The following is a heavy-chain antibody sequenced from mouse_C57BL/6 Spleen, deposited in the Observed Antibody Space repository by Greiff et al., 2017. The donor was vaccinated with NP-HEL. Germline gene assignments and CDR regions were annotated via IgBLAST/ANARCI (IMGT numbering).Heavy chain of an antibody. V-gene: IGHV5-4*01. Sequence: VQLKESGGGLVKPGGSLKLSCAASGFTFSSYAMSWVRQTPEKRLEWVATISDGGSYTYYPDNVKGRFTISRDNAKNNLYLQMSHLKSEDTAMYYCAREGTLGYFDVWGTGTTVTVSS. CDR2: ISDGGSYT. CDR1: GFTFSSYA. CDR3: AREGTLGYFDV. J-gene: IGHJ1*03.